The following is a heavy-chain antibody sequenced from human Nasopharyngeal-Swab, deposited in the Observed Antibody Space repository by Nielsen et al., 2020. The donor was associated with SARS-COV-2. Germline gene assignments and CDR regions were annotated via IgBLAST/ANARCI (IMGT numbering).Heavy chain of an antibody. J-gene: IGHJ4*02. V-gene: IGHV3-20*04. CDR2: ITWNGGSI. D-gene: IGHD4-17*01. Sequence: GESLKISCAASGFIFDDYAMNWVRQAPGKGLEWVSGITWNGGSIGYAESVKGRFTISRDSAKNSLYLQMNSLRAEDTALYYCARDKSSTVTTFDYWGQGPLVTVSS. CDR1: GFIFDDYA. CDR3: ARDKSSTVTTFDY.